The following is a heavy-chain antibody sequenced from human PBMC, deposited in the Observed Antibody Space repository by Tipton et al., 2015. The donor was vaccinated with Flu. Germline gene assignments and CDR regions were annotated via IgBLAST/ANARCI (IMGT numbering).Heavy chain of an antibody. CDR3: ARLSCSSTSCYRLGWFDP. J-gene: IGHJ5*02. Sequence: QLVQSGAEVKKPGASVKVSCKASGYTFTSYDINWVRQATGQGLEWMGWMNPNSGNTGYAQKFQGRVTMTRDTSISTACLELSSLRSEDTAVYYCARLSCSSTSCYRLGWFDPWGQGTLVTVSS. CDR1: GYTFTSYD. D-gene: IGHD2-2*01. CDR2: MNPNSGNT. V-gene: IGHV1-8*01.